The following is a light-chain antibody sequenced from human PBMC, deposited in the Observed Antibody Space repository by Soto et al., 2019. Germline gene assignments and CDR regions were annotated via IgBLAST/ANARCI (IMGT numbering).Light chain of an antibody. J-gene: IGKJ4*01. V-gene: IGKV1-39*01. Sequence: DVRMTQSPSSLPASVGDTITITCRASRTINTYLNWFQQKPGEPPRLLIYGASTLHDGVPSRFSGRGSGADFTLTISGLQPADFASYHCQQSDSDNSFGGGTKV. CDR2: GAS. CDR3: QQSDSDNS. CDR1: RTINTY.